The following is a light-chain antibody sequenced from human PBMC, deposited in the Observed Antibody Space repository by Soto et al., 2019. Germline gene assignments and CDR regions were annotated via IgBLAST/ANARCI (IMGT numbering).Light chain of an antibody. CDR1: SSVVGGYNY. V-gene: IGLV2-14*01. J-gene: IGLJ1*01. CDR2: DVS. Sequence: HSALTQPASVSGSPGRSITISCTGTSSVVGGYNYVSWYQQHPGKAPKLMIYDVSYRPSGVSDRFSGSKSGDTASLTISGLQSEDEADYYCDSYTSGSSYVFGTGTKVTVL. CDR3: DSYTSGSSYV.